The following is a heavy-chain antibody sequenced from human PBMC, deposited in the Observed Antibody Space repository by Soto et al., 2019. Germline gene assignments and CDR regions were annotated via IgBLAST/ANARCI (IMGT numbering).Heavy chain of an antibody. CDR3: ARGGYYYDSSGYYVPDAFDI. D-gene: IGHD3-22*01. V-gene: IGHV4-61*01. J-gene: IGHJ3*02. CDR2: IYYSGST. CDR1: GGSVSSGSYY. Sequence: SETLSLTCTVSGGSVSSGSYYWSWIRQPPGKGLEWIGYIYYSGSTYYNPSLKSRVTISVDTSKNQFSLKLSSVTAADTAVYYCARGGYYYDSSGYYVPDAFDIWGQGTMVTVSS.